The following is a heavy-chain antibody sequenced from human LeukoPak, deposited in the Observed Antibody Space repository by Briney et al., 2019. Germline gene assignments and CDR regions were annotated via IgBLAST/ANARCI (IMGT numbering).Heavy chain of an antibody. J-gene: IGHJ1*01. D-gene: IGHD1-26*01. CDR3: AKDGVGGSAEYFQH. V-gene: IGHV3-9*01. CDR1: GFTFDDYA. CDR2: ISWNSGSI. Sequence: PGRSLRLSCAASGFTFDDYAMHWVRQAPGKGLEWVSGISWNSGSIGYADSVKGRFTISRDNAKNSLYLQMNSLRAEDTALYYCAKDGVGGSAEYFQHWGQGTLVTVSS.